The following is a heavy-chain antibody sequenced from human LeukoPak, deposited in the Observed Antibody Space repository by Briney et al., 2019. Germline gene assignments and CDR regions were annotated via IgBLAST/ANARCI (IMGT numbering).Heavy chain of an antibody. J-gene: IGHJ4*02. CDR1: GYSFTTYW. V-gene: IGHV5-51*01. CDR3: ARGLSGGYTSGHFDY. CDR2: IYPGDSDT. Sequence: GESLKISCKASGYSFTTYWIGWVRQMPGKGLEWMGIIYPGDSDTRYSPSFQGQVTISADKSISTAFLQWSSLKASDTAMYYCARGLSGGYTSGHFDYWGQGTLVTVSS. D-gene: IGHD6-19*01.